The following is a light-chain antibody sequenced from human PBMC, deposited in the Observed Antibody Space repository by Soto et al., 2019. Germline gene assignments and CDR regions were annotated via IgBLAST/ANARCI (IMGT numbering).Light chain of an antibody. V-gene: IGKV3-15*01. J-gene: IGKJ4*01. CDR3: QQYGNSPLT. CDR2: GTS. CDR1: QNISRS. Sequence: EIVMTHSPVTLSVSPGERATLSCRASQNISRSLAWYQQKPGQGPSLLIYGTSTRAGGVPARFSGGGSGTDFTLTISRLEPEDFALYYCQQYGNSPLTFGGGTKVDIK.